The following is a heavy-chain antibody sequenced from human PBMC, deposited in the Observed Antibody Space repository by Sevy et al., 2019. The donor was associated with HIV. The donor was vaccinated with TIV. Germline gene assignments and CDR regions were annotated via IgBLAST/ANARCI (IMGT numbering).Heavy chain of an antibody. V-gene: IGHV4-30-4*01. CDR1: GGSISSGDYY. D-gene: IGHD5-18*01. CDR3: AREEYSYGFDY. CDR2: IYYSGST. J-gene: IGHJ4*02. Sequence: SETLALTCTVSGGSISSGDYYWSWIRQPPGKGLEWIGYIYYSGSTYYNPSLKSRVTISVDTSKNQFSLKLSSVTAADTAVYYCAREEYSYGFDYWGQGTLVTVSS.